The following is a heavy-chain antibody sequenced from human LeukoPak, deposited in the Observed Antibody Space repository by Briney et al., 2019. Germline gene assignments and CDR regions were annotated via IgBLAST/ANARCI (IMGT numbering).Heavy chain of an antibody. CDR1: GFSLSTRGMC. D-gene: IGHD5-18*01. CDR3: VRLLTTMGLYYFDY. CDR2: IDWDDDK. J-gene: IGHJ4*02. Sequence: GSGPTLVNPTQTLTLTCTFSGFSLSTRGMCVSWIRQPPGKALEWLARIDWDDDKYYSTSLKTRLTISRDTSKNQVVLTMTNMDPVDTATYRCVRLLTTMGLYYFDYWGPGTLVTVSS. V-gene: IGHV2-70*11.